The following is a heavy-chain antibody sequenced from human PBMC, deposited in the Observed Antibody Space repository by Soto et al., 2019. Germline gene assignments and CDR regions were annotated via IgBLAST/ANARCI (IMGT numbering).Heavy chain of an antibody. Sequence: GGSLRLSCAGSGFMFSSFAMTWVRQAPGKGLEWVSTTRSNGERTYYADSVKGRFTVSRDNSKNTLFLEMSSLRAEDSAIYYCAKDSKSVSVSAARVYGTEVWGQETTVNASS. CDR3: AKDSKSVSVSAARVYGTEV. V-gene: IGHV3-23*01. J-gene: IGHJ6*02. CDR2: TRSNGERT. CDR1: GFMFSSFA. D-gene: IGHD2-2*01.